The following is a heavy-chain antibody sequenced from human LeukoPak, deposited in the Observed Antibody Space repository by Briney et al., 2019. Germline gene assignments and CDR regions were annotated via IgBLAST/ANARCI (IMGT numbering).Heavy chain of an antibody. CDR2: LSYDGSNE. J-gene: IGHJ4*02. D-gene: IGHD3-10*01. CDR1: GFTFSSHA. V-gene: IGHV3-30*18. Sequence: PGRSLRLSCAASGFTFSSHAMRCVRQAPGKGLEWVAVLSYDGSNEYYADSVKGRFTISRDNTKNTLDLQMNSLRAEDTAVYYCAKMEDRLTLTRGVIIGGDWGQGTLVTVSS. CDR3: AKMEDRLTLTRGVIIGGD.